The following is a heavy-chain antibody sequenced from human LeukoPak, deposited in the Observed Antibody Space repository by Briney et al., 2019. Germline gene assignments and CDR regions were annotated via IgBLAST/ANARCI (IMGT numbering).Heavy chain of an antibody. CDR3: ATSFGPVIAAAGTGAD. CDR1: GFTFSSYE. CDR2: ISSSGSTI. J-gene: IGHJ4*02. D-gene: IGHD6-13*01. V-gene: IGHV3-48*03. Sequence: GGSLRLSCAASGFTFSSYEMNWVRQAPGKGLEWVSYISSSGSTIYYADSVEGRFTISRDNSKNTLYLQKNSLRAEDTAVYYCATSFGPVIAAAGTGADWGQGTLVTVSS.